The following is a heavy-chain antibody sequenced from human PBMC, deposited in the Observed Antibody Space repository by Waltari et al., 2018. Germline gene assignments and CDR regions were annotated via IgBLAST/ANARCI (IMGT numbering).Heavy chain of an antibody. J-gene: IGHJ3*02. CDR2: IYYSGST. CDR3: ARKMLAHDAFDI. Sequence: QVQLQESGPGLVKPSETLSLTCTVSGGSISSHYWSWIRQPPGKGLEWIGYIYYSGSTYYNPSLKSRVTISVDTSKNQFSLKLSSVTAADTAVYYCARKMLAHDAFDIWGQGTMVTVSS. CDR1: GGSISSHY. V-gene: IGHV4-59*04. D-gene: IGHD2-8*01.